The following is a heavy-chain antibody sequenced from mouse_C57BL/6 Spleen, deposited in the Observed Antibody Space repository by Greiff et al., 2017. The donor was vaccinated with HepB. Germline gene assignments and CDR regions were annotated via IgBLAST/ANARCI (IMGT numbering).Heavy chain of an antibody. CDR3: AYYYGSSYAWFAY. J-gene: IGHJ3*01. CDR1: GFNIKDYY. D-gene: IGHD1-1*01. Sequence: VQLQQSGAELVKPGASVKLSCTASGFNIKDYYMHWVKQRTEQGLEWIGRIDPEDGETKYAPKFQGKATITADTSSTTAYLQLSSLTSEDTAVYYCAYYYGSSYAWFAYWGQGTLVTVSA. CDR2: IDPEDGET. V-gene: IGHV14-2*01.